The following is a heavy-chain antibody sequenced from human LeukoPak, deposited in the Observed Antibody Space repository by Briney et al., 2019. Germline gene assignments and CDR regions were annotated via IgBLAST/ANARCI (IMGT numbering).Heavy chain of an antibody. CDR3: ARSQLYDGFDV. CDR1: GCSISSYC. V-gene: IGHV4-59*08. J-gene: IGHJ3*01. CDR2: IYDSEIT. D-gene: IGHD1-1*01. Sequence: PSETLSLTCTVSGCSISSYCWSWIRQPPGKGLEWIGYIYDSEITYYNPSLKSRVTISGDTSKNHFSLKMSSVTAADTAVYYCARSQLYDGFDVWGQGTMVTVSS.